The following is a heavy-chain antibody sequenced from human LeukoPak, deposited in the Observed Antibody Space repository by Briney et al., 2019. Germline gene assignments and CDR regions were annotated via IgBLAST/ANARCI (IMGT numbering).Heavy chain of an antibody. J-gene: IGHJ6*03. CDR2: IIPIFGTA. CDR3: ARGATVYYYYYMDV. Sequence: SVKVSCKASGGTFSSYAISWVRQAPGQGLEWMGGIIPIFGTANYAQKFQGRVTITTDESTSTAYMELSSLRSEVTAVYYCARGATVYYYYYMDVWGKGTTVTVSS. V-gene: IGHV1-69*05. CDR1: GGTFSSYA. D-gene: IGHD1-14*01.